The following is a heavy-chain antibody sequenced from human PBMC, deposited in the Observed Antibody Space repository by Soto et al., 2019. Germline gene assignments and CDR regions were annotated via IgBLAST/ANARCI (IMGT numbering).Heavy chain of an antibody. CDR2: ISSSGSTI. D-gene: IGHD5-18*01. CDR3: ARDKSEVDTAMVLARSRYGMDV. Sequence: PGGSLRLSCAASGFTFSDYYMSWIRQAPGKGLEWVSYISSSGSTIYYADSVKGRFTISRDNAKNSLYLQMNSLRAEDTAVYYCARDKSEVDTAMVLARSRYGMDVWGQGTTVTVSS. CDR1: GFTFSDYY. V-gene: IGHV3-11*01. J-gene: IGHJ6*02.